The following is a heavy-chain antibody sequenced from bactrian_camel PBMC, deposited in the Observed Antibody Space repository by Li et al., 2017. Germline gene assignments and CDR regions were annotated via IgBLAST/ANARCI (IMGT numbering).Heavy chain of an antibody. CDR3: ATHFDATWWSHYEYKY. Sequence: VQLVESGGGLVQPGGSLKLSCAASGFFFSEYAMNWVRQAPGKGLEWVSAINSGGGSTYYADSVKGRFTISRHNAKNTLYLQLNSLKPEDTAAYYCATHFDATWWSHYEYKYWGRGTQVTVS. J-gene: IGHJ4*01. V-gene: IGHV3S31*01. CDR2: INSGGGST. D-gene: IGHD1*01. CDR1: GFFFSEYA.